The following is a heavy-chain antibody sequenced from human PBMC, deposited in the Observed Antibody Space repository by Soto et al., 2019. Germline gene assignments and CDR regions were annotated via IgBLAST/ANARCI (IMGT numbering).Heavy chain of an antibody. CDR1: GGTFSSYS. D-gene: IGHD3-9*01. V-gene: IGHV1-69*01. CDR2: IIPIFGTA. Sequence: QVQLVQSGAEVKKPGSSMKVSCKASGGTFSSYSINWVRQAPGQGLEWMGGIIPIFGTANNAQKFQGRVTITADESATTVYMELSSLRSEDTAVYYCARAPNILTVKYYFDYWGQGTLVTVSS. J-gene: IGHJ4*02. CDR3: ARAPNILTVKYYFDY.